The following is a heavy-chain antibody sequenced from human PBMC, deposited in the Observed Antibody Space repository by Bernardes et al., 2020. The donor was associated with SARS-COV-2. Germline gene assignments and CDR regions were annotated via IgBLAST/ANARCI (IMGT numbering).Heavy chain of an antibody. Sequence: SETLSLTCTVSGGSIGSYYWAWIRQPPGKGLEWIGYIYYSGTTNYNPSLKSRVTISVDRSQNQFSLNLSSVTPADTAVYCCARDLSHLVRRGFDLWGRGTLVTVSS. CDR3: ARDLSHLVRRGFDL. J-gene: IGHJ2*01. CDR2: IYYSGTT. D-gene: IGHD3-10*01. CDR1: GGSIGSYY. V-gene: IGHV4-59*01.